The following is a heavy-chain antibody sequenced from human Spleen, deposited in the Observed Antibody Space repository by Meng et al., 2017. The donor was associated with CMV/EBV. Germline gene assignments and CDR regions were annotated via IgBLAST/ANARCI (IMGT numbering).Heavy chain of an antibody. Sequence: KVSCKASGYTFSNYWIAWVRQMPGKGLEWMGFIYPGDSDTRYSPSFQGQVTISADKSISTAYPQWSSLQAPDTAMYYCARQSPYNWDTYYFDYWGQGTLVTVSS. V-gene: IGHV5-51*01. J-gene: IGHJ4*02. D-gene: IGHD1/OR15-1a*01. CDR1: GYTFSNYW. CDR2: IYPGDSDT. CDR3: ARQSPYNWDTYYFDY.